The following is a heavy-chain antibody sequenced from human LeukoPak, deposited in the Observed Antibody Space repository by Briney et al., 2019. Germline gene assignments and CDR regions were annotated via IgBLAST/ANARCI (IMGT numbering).Heavy chain of an antibody. Sequence: GGSLRLSCAASGFTFDDYGMSWVRQAPGKGLDWVSGINWNGGSTGYADSVKGRFTISRDNAKNTLYLQMNSLRAEDTAVYYCARERLQQLVPYNWFDPWGQGTLVTVSS. V-gene: IGHV3-20*04. CDR3: ARERLQQLVPYNWFDP. J-gene: IGHJ5*02. D-gene: IGHD6-13*01. CDR1: GFTFDDYG. CDR2: INWNGGST.